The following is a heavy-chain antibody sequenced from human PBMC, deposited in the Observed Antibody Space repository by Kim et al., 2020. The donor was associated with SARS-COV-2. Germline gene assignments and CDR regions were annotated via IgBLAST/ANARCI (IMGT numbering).Heavy chain of an antibody. CDR1: GFSLSTSGVG. V-gene: IGHV2-5*02. CDR2: IYWDDDK. Sequence: SGPTLVNPTQTLTLTCTFSGFSLSTSGVGVGWIRQPPGKALEWLALIYWDDDKRYSPSLKSRLTITKDTSKNQVILTMTNMDPVDTATYYCAHYNSLYSSSWYGKVDYWGQGTLVTVSS. J-gene: IGHJ4*02. CDR3: AHYNSLYSSSWYGKVDY. D-gene: IGHD6-13*01.